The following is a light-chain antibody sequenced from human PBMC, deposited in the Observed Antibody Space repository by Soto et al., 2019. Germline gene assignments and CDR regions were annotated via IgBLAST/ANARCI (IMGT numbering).Light chain of an antibody. Sequence: DIQMTQSPSSLSASVGDRVSITCRAGQAIIRHLNWYQQKPGKAPKLLIFAASSLQSGVPSRFSGSGSGTDFTLTISSLKPEDFATYYCQPSYSTHRTFGQGTK. CDR2: AAS. CDR1: QAIIRH. J-gene: IGKJ2*02. CDR3: QPSYSTHRT. V-gene: IGKV1-39*01.